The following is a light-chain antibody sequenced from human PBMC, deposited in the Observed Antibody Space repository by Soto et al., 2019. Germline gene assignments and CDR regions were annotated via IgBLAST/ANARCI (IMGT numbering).Light chain of an antibody. V-gene: IGKV3-11*01. CDR1: QSVSTY. CDR3: HQRNT. Sequence: VLTQSPVTLSLSPGYRATLSCRASQSVSTYLAWYRQVPGQPPRLLIYDTTNRAAGIPPRFSGSRSGTDFTLTISSVEPEDFALYYCHQRNTFGQGTRLEIK. J-gene: IGKJ5*01. CDR2: DTT.